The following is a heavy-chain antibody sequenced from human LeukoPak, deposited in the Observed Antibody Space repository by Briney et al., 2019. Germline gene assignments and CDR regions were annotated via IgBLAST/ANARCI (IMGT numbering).Heavy chain of an antibody. CDR1: GFTFSSYS. Sequence: GGSLRLSCAASGFTFSSYSMNWVRQAPGKGLEWVSYISSSSSTIHYADSVKGRFTISRDNAKNSLYLQMNSLRAEDTAVYYCARDRRFYPYGSGSYVDYWGQGTLVTVSS. CDR2: ISSSSSTI. D-gene: IGHD3-10*01. CDR3: ARDRRFYPYGSGSYVDY. J-gene: IGHJ4*02. V-gene: IGHV3-48*01.